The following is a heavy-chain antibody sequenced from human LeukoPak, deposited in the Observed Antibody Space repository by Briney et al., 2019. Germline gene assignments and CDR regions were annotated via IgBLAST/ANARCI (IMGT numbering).Heavy chain of an antibody. Sequence: KPSETLSLTCTVSGGSISSGSYYWSWIRQPAGKGLEWIGRIYTSENTNYNPSLKSRVTISVDTSKNQFSLKLSSVTAADTAVYYCASQLGKDIGYYYYMDVWGKGTAVTVSS. D-gene: IGHD2-15*01. CDR3: ASQLGKDIGYYYYMDV. CDR2: IYTSENT. CDR1: GGSISSGSYY. V-gene: IGHV4-61*02. J-gene: IGHJ6*03.